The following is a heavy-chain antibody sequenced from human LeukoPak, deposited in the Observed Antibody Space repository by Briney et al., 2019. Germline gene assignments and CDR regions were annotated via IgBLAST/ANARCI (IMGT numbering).Heavy chain of an antibody. J-gene: IGHJ4*02. D-gene: IGHD6-13*01. V-gene: IGHV3-7*01. Sequence: GGSLRLSCAASGFTSSSYWMSWVRQAPGKGLEWVANIKQDGSEKYYVDSVKGRFTISRDNAKNSLYLQMNSLRAEDTAVYYCASIAAASYFDYWGQGTLVTVSS. CDR3: ASIAAASYFDY. CDR1: GFTSSSYW. CDR2: IKQDGSEK.